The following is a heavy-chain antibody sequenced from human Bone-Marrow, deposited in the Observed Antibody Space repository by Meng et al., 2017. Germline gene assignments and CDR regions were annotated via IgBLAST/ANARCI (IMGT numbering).Heavy chain of an antibody. CDR3: AKLNTFCGVDCPFDL. V-gene: IGHV4-34*01. CDR1: GGSFSGYY. D-gene: IGHD2-21*02. J-gene: IGHJ2*01. Sequence: SETLSLTCAVYGGSFSGYYWSWIRQPPGKGLEWIGEINHSGSTNYNPSLKSRVTISVDTSKNQFSLKLSSVTAADTAVYYCAKLNTFCGVDCPFDLWGRGTLVTVSS. CDR2: INHSGST.